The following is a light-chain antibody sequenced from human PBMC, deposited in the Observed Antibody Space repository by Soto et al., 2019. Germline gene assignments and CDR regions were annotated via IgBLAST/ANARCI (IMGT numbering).Light chain of an antibody. V-gene: IGLV2-23*02. CDR2: EVS. J-gene: IGLJ6*01. CDR1: SSDVGSYNL. CDR3: CSYGGRNTYV. Sequence: QSALTQPASVSGSPGQSITISCTGTSSDVGSYNLVSWYQQHPGKAPKLMIYEVSNRPSGVSNRFSGSKSANTASLTISGLQADDEADYYCCSYGGRNTYVFGTGTKLTVL.